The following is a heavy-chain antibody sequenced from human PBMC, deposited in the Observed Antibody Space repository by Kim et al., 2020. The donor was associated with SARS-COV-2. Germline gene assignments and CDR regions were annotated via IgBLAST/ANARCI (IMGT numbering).Heavy chain of an antibody. D-gene: IGHD1-7*01. V-gene: IGHV3-30*01. CDR3: AREGQSSGRAGTYDV. J-gene: IGHJ4*03. Sequence: ATVKGRFTTSRDNSNNIMFLQLDSLGPEDTAVYYCAREGQSSGRAGTYDVWGRGTLVTVSS.